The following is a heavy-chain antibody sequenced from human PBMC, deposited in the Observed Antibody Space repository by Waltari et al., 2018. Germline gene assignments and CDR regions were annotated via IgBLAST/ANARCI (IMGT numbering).Heavy chain of an antibody. CDR3: VRHARTTSGGKHFDH. Sequence: QLQLQESGPGLVKASATLSLTCTVSGDSISSRSYYWGWVRQPPGKGLEWIGNMYYRGSTYYNPSLKSRVTISGDTSKSQFSLKLSSVTAADTSMYYCVRHARTTSGGKHFDHWGQGMLVTVSP. J-gene: IGHJ4*02. CDR1: GDSISSRSYY. V-gene: IGHV4-39*01. CDR2: MYYRGST. D-gene: IGHD2-15*01.